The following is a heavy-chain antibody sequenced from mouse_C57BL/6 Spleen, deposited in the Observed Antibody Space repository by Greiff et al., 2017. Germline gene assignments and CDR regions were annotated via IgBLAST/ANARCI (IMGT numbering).Heavy chain of an antibody. J-gene: IGHJ2*01. CDR3: AAIYDGYYGYFDY. V-gene: IGHV5-9*01. Sequence: EVMLVESGGGLVKPGGSLKLSCAASGFTFSSYTMSWVRQTPEKRLEWVATISGGGGNTYYPDSVKGRFTISRDNAKNTLYLQMSSLRSEDTALYYCAAIYDGYYGYFDYWGQGTTLTVSS. CDR2: ISGGGGNT. D-gene: IGHD2-3*01. CDR1: GFTFSSYT.